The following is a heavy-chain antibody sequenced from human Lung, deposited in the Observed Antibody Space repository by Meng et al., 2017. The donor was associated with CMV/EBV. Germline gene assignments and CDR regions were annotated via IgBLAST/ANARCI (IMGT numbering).Heavy chain of an antibody. D-gene: IGHD4-11*01. V-gene: IGHV4-30-4*01. J-gene: IGHJ4*02. CDR2: IYYSGST. CDR1: GGSISSGDYY. Sequence: QGRLQGSGPGLVKPSPTLSLTCPVSGGSISSGDYYWSWIRQPPGKGLEWIGYIYYSGSTYYNPSLKSRVTISVDTSKNQFSLKLSSVTAADTAVYYCARDRTTGRYFDYWGQGTLVTVSS. CDR3: ARDRTTGRYFDY.